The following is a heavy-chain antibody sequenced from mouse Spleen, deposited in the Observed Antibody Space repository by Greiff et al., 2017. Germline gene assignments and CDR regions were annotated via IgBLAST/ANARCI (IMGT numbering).Heavy chain of an antibody. D-gene: IGHD1-1*01. Sequence: EVKLMESGPGLVKPSQSLSLTCSVTGYSITSGYYWNWIRQFPGNKLEWMGYISYDGSNNYNPSLKNRISITRDTSKNQFFLKLNSVTTEDTATYYCAGGSGGYFDVWGTGTTVTVSS. V-gene: IGHV3-6*01. J-gene: IGHJ1*03. CDR1: GYSITSGYY. CDR2: ISYDGSN. CDR3: AGGSGGYFDV.